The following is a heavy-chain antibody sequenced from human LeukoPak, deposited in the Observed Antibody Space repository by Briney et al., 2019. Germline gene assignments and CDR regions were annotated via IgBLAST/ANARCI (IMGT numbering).Heavy chain of an antibody. J-gene: IGHJ4*02. CDR1: GGPISSGGYY. V-gene: IGHV4-31*03. CDR2: IYYSGST. Sequence: SETLSLTCTVSGGPISSGGYYWSWIRQHPGKGLEWIGYIYYSGSTYYNPSLKSRVTISVDTSKNQFSRKLSSVTAADTAVYYCARGRLDYYGSGSYYILDYWGQGTLVTVSS. CDR3: ARGRLDYYGSGSYYILDY. D-gene: IGHD3-10*01.